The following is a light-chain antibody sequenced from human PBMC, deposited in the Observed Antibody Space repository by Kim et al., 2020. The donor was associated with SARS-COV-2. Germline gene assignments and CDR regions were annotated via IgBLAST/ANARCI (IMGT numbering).Light chain of an antibody. Sequence: QTATFTGTGNSNDVGDQGAAWLQQHQGHPPKLLSYRNNDRPSGISERFSASRSGNTASLTITGLQPEDEADYYCSAWDNSLGAWLFGGGTQLTVL. CDR1: SNDVGDQG. CDR2: RNN. V-gene: IGLV10-54*04. CDR3: SAWDNSLGAWL. J-gene: IGLJ3*02.